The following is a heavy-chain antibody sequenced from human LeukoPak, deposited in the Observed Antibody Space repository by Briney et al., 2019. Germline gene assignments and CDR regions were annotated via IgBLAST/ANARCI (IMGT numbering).Heavy chain of an antibody. CDR3: ARESGWTYYYDSSGSNWFDP. CDR2: ISAIFGIA. D-gene: IGHD3-22*01. J-gene: IGHJ5*02. Sequence: ASVTVSCKASGGTFSSYAIGWVRQAPGQGLEGMGRISAIFGIANYAQKFQGRVTITADKSTSTAYMELSSLRSEDTAVYYCARESGWTYYYDSSGSNWFDPWGQGTLVTVSS. V-gene: IGHV1-69*04. CDR1: GGTFSSYA.